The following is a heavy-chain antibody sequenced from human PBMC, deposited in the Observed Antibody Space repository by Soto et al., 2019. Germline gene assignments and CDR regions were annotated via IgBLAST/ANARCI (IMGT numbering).Heavy chain of an antibody. CDR2: ISYDGSNK. CDR1: GFTFSSYG. CDR3: AKSVQRSGWPLYYYYGMDV. V-gene: IGHV3-30*18. D-gene: IGHD6-19*01. Sequence: GGPLRLSCAASGFTFSSYGMHWVRQAPDKGLEWVAVISYDGSNKYYADSVKGGFTISRENSKNTLYLQMNSLRAEDTAVYYCAKSVQRSGWPLYYYYGMDVWGQGTTVTVSS. J-gene: IGHJ6*02.